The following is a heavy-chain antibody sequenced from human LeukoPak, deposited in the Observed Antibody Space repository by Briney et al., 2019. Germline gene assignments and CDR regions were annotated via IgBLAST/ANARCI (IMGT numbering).Heavy chain of an antibody. Sequence: PGGSLSLSCAASGFTFSSYEMNWVRQAPGQGLEWGSKISSSGSAIYYADSVKGRFTISRDNAKSTLYLQMNSLRAVDTAVYYCARGDSLGYWGQGTLVTVSS. V-gene: IGHV3-48*03. D-gene: IGHD4-11*01. CDR1: GFTFSSYE. J-gene: IGHJ4*02. CDR2: ISSSGSAI. CDR3: ARGDSLGY.